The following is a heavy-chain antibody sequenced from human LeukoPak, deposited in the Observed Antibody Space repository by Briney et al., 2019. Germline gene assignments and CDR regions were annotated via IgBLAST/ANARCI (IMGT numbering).Heavy chain of an antibody. CDR2: MNPNSGNT. D-gene: IGHD6-13*01. V-gene: IGHV1-8*03. Sequence: GASVKVSCKASGYTFTSYDINWVRQATGQGLEWMGWMNPNSGNTGYAQKFQGRVTITRNTSISTAYMELRSLRSEDTAIYYCARGEAAAVTSFDSWGQGTQVTVSS. J-gene: IGHJ4*02. CDR1: GYTFTSYD. CDR3: ARGEAAAVTSFDS.